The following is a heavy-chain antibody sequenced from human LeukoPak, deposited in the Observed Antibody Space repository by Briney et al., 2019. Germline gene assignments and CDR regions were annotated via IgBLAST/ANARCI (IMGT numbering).Heavy chain of an antibody. CDR2: IKSKTDGGTT. J-gene: IGHJ4*02. CDR3: TTARVGGITLFY. V-gene: IGHV3-15*01. D-gene: IGHD3-22*01. CDR1: GFTFSNAW. Sequence: GGSLRLSCAASGFTFSNAWMSWVRQAPGKGLEWVGRIKSKTDGGTTDYAAPVKGRFTISRDDSKNTLYLQMNSLKTEDTAVYYCTTARVGGITLFYWGQGTLVTVSS.